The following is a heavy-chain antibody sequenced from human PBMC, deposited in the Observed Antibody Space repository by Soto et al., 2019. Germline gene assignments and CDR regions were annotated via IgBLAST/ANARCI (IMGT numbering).Heavy chain of an antibody. CDR3: ARGNWNYGVY. Sequence: PSETLSLTCTVSGGSISSSSYYWGWIRQPPGKGLEWIGSIYYSGSTYYNPSLKSRVTISVDTPKNQFSLKLSSVTAADTAVYYCARGNWNYGVYWGQGTLVTVSS. CDR2: IYYSGST. D-gene: IGHD1-7*01. V-gene: IGHV4-39*01. CDR1: GGSISSSSYY. J-gene: IGHJ4*02.